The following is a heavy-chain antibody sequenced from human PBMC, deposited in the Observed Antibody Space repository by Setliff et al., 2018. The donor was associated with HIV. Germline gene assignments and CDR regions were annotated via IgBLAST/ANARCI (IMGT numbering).Heavy chain of an antibody. CDR1: GGSISSRSYY. Sequence: SETLSLTCTVSGGSISSRSYYWSWIRQPPGKGLEWIGEINHSGSTNYNPSLKSRVTISVDTSKNQFSLRLSSVTAADTAVYYCARRGSGFFHYYYYMDVWGKGTTVTVSS. CDR2: INHSGST. J-gene: IGHJ6*03. V-gene: IGHV4-39*07. CDR3: ARRGSGFFHYYYYMDV. D-gene: IGHD3-10*01.